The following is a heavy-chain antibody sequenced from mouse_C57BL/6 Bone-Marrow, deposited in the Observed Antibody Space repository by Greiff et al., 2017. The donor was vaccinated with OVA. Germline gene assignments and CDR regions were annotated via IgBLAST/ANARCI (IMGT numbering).Heavy chain of an antibody. Sequence: QVQLKQPGAELVKPGASVKMSCKASGYTFTSYWITWVKQRPGQGLEWIGDIYPGSGSTNYNEKFKSKATLTVDTSSSTAYMQLSSLTSEDSAVYYCARGGDYDGVAYWGQGTLVTVSA. CDR1: GYTFTSYW. J-gene: IGHJ3*01. V-gene: IGHV1-55*01. CDR2: IYPGSGST. CDR3: ARGGDYDGVAY. D-gene: IGHD2-4*01.